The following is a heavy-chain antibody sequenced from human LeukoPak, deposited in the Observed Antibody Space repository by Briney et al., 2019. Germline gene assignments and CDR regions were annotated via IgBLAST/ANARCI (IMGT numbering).Heavy chain of an antibody. D-gene: IGHD3-10*01. CDR1: GYTFTSYD. J-gene: IGHJ4*02. V-gene: IGHV1-8*01. CDR2: MNPNSGNT. Sequence: ASVKVSCKASGYTFTSYDINWVRQATGQGLEWMGWMNPNSGNTGYAQKFQGRVTMTRNTSISTAYMELSSLRSEDTAVYYYARGWGRGTMVRGVMGYWGQGTLVTVSS. CDR3: ARGWGRGTMVRGVMGY.